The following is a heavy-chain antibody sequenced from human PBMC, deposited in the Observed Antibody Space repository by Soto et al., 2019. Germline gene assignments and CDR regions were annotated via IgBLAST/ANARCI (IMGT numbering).Heavy chain of an antibody. Sequence: GGSLRLSCAASGFTFSSYAMHWVRQAPGKVLEWVAVISYDGSNKYYADSVKGRFTISRDNSKNTLYLQMNSLRAEDTAVYYCARGPVYYGSGSSHSDYWGQGTLVTVSS. D-gene: IGHD3-10*01. CDR3: ARGPVYYGSGSSHSDY. J-gene: IGHJ4*02. CDR2: ISYDGSNK. CDR1: GFTFSSYA. V-gene: IGHV3-30-3*01.